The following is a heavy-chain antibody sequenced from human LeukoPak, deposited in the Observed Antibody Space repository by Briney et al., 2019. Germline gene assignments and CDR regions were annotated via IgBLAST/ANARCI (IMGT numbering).Heavy chain of an antibody. J-gene: IGHJ4*02. V-gene: IGHV3-30*02. D-gene: IGHD2-2*01. CDR1: GFTFSDYT. CDR3: ARGVTSWPQGPYHFDY. Sequence: PGGSLRLSCAVSGFTFSDYTMSWVRQAPGKGLEWVASMESNGNEKYSSDSLKDRFTISRDNSKNTLYLQLNTVRPEDTAVFYCARGVTSWPQGPYHFDYWGQGILITVSS. CDR2: MESNGNEK.